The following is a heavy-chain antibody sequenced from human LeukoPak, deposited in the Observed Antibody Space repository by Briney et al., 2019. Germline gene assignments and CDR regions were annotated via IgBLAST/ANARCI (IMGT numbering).Heavy chain of an antibody. Sequence: GGSLRLSCAASGFTFSSYGMHWVRQAPGKVLEWVAVIWYDGSNKYYADSVKGRFTISRDNSKNTLYLQMNSLRAEDTAVYYCARDGGVGGSYFEGAFDIWGQGTMVTVSS. CDR3: ARDGGVGGSYFEGAFDI. J-gene: IGHJ3*02. D-gene: IGHD1-26*01. V-gene: IGHV3-33*01. CDR2: IWYDGSNK. CDR1: GFTFSSYG.